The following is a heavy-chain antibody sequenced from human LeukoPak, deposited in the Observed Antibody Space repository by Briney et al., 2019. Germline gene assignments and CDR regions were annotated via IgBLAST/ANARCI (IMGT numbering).Heavy chain of an antibody. Sequence: GGSLRLSCAVSGCTFSSYWMSWVRQAPGKGLEWVANIKQDGSEKYYVDSVKGRFTISRDNAKNSLYLQMNSLRAEDTAVYYCARDPPYYDFWSDYYNYWGQGTLVTVSS. CDR1: GCTFSSYW. V-gene: IGHV3-7*01. CDR2: IKQDGSEK. J-gene: IGHJ4*02. CDR3: ARDPPYYDFWSDYYNY. D-gene: IGHD3-3*01.